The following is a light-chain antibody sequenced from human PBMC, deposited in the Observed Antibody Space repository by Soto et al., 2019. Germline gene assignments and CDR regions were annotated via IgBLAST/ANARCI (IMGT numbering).Light chain of an antibody. V-gene: IGKV1-13*02. CDR3: QQFQSYPLT. CDR1: QDISTS. J-gene: IGKJ4*01. Sequence: IQLTQSPSSLSASVGDRVTIPCRASQDISTSLAWYQQKPGKAPKLLIYDAFTLQSGVPSRFSGSVSGTDFTLTISSLQPEDCATYYCQQFQSYPLTFGGWSKVEIK. CDR2: DAF.